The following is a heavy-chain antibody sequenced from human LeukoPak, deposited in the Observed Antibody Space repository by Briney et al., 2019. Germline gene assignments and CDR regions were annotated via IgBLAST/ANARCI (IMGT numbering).Heavy chain of an antibody. CDR2: INSDGSNT. D-gene: IGHD2-2*01. J-gene: IGHJ6*03. CDR1: AFTFSNYW. V-gene: IGHV3-74*01. Sequence: GGSLRLSCAASAFTFSNYWMEWVRQAPGKGLVWVSRINSDGSNTNYADSVKGRFTISRDNSKNTLYLQMNSLRAEDTAVYYCAKSELVVPDYYYYYYMDVWGKGTTVTISS. CDR3: AKSELVVPDYYYYYYMDV.